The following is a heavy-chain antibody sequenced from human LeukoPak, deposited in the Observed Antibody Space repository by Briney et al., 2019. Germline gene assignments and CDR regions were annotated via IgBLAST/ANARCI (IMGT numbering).Heavy chain of an antibody. J-gene: IGHJ4*02. CDR1: GYTFTTYA. CDR2: INAGDGNT. V-gene: IGHV1-3*01. CDR3: ARGDCSGGSCWNYFDD. D-gene: IGHD2-15*01. Sequence: GASVKVSCKTSGYTFTTYAMYWVRQAPGQRLEWMGWINAGDGNTKYSQKFQGRVTITRDTSARTAYMELSSLRSEDTAVYYCARGDCSGGSCWNYFDDWGQGTLVTVSS.